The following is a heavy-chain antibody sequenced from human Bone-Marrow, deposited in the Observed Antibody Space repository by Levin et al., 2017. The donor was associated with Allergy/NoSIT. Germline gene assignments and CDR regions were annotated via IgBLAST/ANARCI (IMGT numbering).Heavy chain of an antibody. CDR3: AKAQSGSSRDARAFDI. D-gene: IGHD2-2*01. Sequence: GGSLRLSCAASGFTFSSYGMHWVRQAPGKGLEWVAVISYDGSNKYYADSVKGRFTISRDNSKNTLYLQMNSLRAEDTAVYYCAKAQSGSSRDARAFDIWGQGTMVTVSS. CDR2: ISYDGSNK. V-gene: IGHV3-30*18. J-gene: IGHJ3*02. CDR1: GFTFSSYG.